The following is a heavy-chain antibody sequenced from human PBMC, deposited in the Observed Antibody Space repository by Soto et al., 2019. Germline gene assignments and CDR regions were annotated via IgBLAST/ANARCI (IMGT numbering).Heavy chain of an antibody. J-gene: IGHJ6*02. D-gene: IGHD1-1*01. V-gene: IGHV4-31*03. CDR1: GGSISSGGYY. CDR3: ARVRLGWNDDQFYYYYGMDV. Sequence: SETLSLTCTVSGGSISSGGYYWSWIRQHPGKGLEWIGYIHYSGTTYYNPSLKSRLTMSVDSSKNQFSLKVYSVTAADTAVYYCARVRLGWNDDQFYYYYGMDVWGQGTTVTVSS. CDR2: IHYSGTT.